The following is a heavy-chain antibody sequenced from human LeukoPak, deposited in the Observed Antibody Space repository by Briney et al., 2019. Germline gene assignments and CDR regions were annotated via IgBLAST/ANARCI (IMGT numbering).Heavy chain of an antibody. CDR1: GGSISSTSYY. CDR3: ARSVYSTNVDS. CDR2: MYSCAST. J-gene: IGHJ4*02. V-gene: IGHV4-39*01. Sequence: PETLSLTCTVSGGSISSTSYYWGWIRQPPGKGLECIGSMYSCASTYYNPSLKSRVTISVDTSKIQLSLKLSSVTAAYTAVYYCARSVYSTNVDSWGQGTLVTVSS. D-gene: IGHD6-13*01.